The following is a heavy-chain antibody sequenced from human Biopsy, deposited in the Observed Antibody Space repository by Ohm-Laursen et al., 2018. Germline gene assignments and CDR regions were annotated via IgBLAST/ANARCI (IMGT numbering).Heavy chain of an antibody. D-gene: IGHD3-22*01. J-gene: IGHJ6*02. Sequence: LSLTCAVYGESITGYYWSWIRQTPGKGLEWIGEINHSGRTNYNPSLKSRVTISVDTSKNQFSLKVRSVTAADTAVYYCVRGVDYYDPYHYYALGVWGQGTTVTVSS. CDR3: VRGVDYYDPYHYYALGV. CDR1: GESITGYY. V-gene: IGHV4-34*01. CDR2: INHSGRT.